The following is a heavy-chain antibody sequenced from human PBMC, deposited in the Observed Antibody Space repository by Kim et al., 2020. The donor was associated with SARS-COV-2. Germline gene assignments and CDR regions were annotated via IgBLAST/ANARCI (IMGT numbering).Heavy chain of an antibody. CDR2: INAGNGNT. D-gene: IGHD6-19*01. V-gene: IGHV1-3*01. CDR3: ARGYSSGWGGN. CDR1: GYTFTNYA. J-gene: IGHJ4*02. Sequence: ASVKVSCKASGYTFTNYAMHWVRQAPGQRLEWMGWINAGNGNTKYSQKFQGRVTITRDTSATTAYMELSSLSTEDTAVYYCARGYSSGWGGNWGQGTLVTVSS.